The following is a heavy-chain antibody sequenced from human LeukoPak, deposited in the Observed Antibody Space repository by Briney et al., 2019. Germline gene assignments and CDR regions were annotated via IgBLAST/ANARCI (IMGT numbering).Heavy chain of an antibody. V-gene: IGHV4-34*01. Sequence: SETLSLTCAVYGESFSPYYWSWIRQPPGKGLEWIGEINHSGSTNYNPSLKSRVTISVDTSKNQFSLRLSSVTAADTAVYYCARGSPPDYCSSTSCYDEYWGRGTLVTVSS. D-gene: IGHD2-2*01. CDR3: ARGSPPDYCSSTSCYDEY. CDR1: GESFSPYY. J-gene: IGHJ4*02. CDR2: INHSGST.